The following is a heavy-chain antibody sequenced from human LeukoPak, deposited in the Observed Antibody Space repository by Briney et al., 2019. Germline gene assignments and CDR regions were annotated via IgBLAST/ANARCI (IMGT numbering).Heavy chain of an antibody. CDR2: INRDGTGT. V-gene: IGHV3-74*01. D-gene: IGHD6-19*01. CDR1: GFIFSDYW. Sequence: PGGSLRLSCAPSGFIFSDYWFHWVRQTPGQGLVWVAAINRDGTGTSHADSVRGRFTVSRDNAKNTLYSQLNSLRADDTAVYYCARGLSYAVAYGDYWGQGTLVTVSS. CDR3: ARGLSYAVAYGDY. J-gene: IGHJ4*02.